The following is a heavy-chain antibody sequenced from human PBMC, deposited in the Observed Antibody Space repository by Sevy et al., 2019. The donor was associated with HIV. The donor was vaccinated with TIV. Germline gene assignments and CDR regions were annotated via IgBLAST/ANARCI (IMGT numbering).Heavy chain of an antibody. V-gene: IGHV3-23*01. Sequence: GGSLRLSCAASGFAFYDYSMSWIRQAPGKGLEWVATLSFGCGKINYAYSVKGRFTISRDNSKNSFYLQMDNLRVEDTALYYCGREGCTRPHDYWGQGTRVTVSS. CDR3: GREGCTRPHDY. J-gene: IGHJ4*02. D-gene: IGHD2-8*01. CDR1: GFAFYDYS. CDR2: LSFGCGKI.